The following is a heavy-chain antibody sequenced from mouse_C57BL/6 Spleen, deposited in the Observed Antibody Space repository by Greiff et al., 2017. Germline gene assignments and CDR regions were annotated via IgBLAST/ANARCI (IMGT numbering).Heavy chain of an antibody. J-gene: IGHJ4*01. Sequence: EVKLMDSVAELVRPGASVKLSCTASGFNIKNTYMHWVKQRPEQGLEWIGRIDPANGNTKYAPKFQGKATITADTSSNTAYLQLSSLTSEDTAIYYCARGFYYYGSSAMDYWGQGTSVTVSS. CDR1: GFNIKNTY. CDR3: ARGFYYYGSSAMDY. CDR2: IDPANGNT. V-gene: IGHV14-3*01. D-gene: IGHD1-1*01.